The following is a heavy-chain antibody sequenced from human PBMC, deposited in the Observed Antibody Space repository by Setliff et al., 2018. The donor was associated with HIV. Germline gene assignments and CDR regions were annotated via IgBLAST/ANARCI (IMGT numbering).Heavy chain of an antibody. D-gene: IGHD3-22*01. CDR3: AGSRGYFVKAE. CDR2: ISYGGTYI. J-gene: IGHJ4*02. Sequence: GSLRLSCVASGFTFSSYCMDWFRQAPGKGLEWVSSISYGGTYIYQSDSVRGRFTISRDDAKESLYLQMNSLRGEDTAVYYCAGSRGYFVKAEWGQGTLVTVSS. V-gene: IGHV3-21*01. CDR1: GFTFSSYC.